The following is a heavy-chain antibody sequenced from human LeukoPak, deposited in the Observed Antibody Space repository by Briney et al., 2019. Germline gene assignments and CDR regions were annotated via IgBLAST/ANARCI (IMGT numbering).Heavy chain of an antibody. V-gene: IGHV4-59*05. Sequence: SETLSLTCTVSGGSISSYYWSWIRQPPGKGLEWIGSNYYSGSTYYNPSLKSRVTISVDTSKNQFSLKLSSVTAADTAVYYCARADGYSSSWYLVTYWGQGTLVVVSS. D-gene: IGHD6-13*01. CDR2: NYYSGST. CDR1: GGSISSYY. J-gene: IGHJ4*02. CDR3: ARADGYSSSWYLVTY.